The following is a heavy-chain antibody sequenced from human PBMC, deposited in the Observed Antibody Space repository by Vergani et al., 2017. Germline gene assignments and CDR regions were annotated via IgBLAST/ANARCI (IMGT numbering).Heavy chain of an antibody. V-gene: IGHV3-23*04. CDR1: GFTFSSYA. CDR2: ISGSGGST. CDR3: AKGPFITISGVYRDY. Sequence: EVQLVQSGAEVKKPGESLKISCKGSGFTFSSYAMSWVRQAPGKGLEWVSAISGSGGSTYYADSVKGRFTISRDNSKNTLYLQMNSLRAEDTAVYYCAKGPFITISGVYRDYWGQGTLVTVSS. D-gene: IGHD3-3*01. J-gene: IGHJ4*02.